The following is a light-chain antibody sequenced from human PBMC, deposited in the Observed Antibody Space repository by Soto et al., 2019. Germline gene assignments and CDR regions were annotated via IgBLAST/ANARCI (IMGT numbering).Light chain of an antibody. V-gene: IGLV2-23*02. CDR2: AVS. CDR3: CSYAGGDTFV. Sequence: QAVVTQPASVSGSPGQSITISCTGTSSDVGSYNLVSWYQQHPGKAPKLIIYAVSKRPSGVSNRFSGSKSGNTASLTISGLQAEDEVDYYCCSYAGGDTFVFGTGTKLTVL. CDR1: SSDVGSYNL. J-gene: IGLJ1*01.